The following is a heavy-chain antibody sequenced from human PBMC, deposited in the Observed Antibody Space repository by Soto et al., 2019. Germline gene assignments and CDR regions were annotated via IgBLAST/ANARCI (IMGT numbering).Heavy chain of an antibody. CDR2: ISGTDGST. CDR3: ATLRLGGINDDDH. D-gene: IGHD3-10*01. V-gene: IGHV3-23*01. J-gene: IGHJ5*02. Sequence: EVQLLESGGGLVQPGGSLRLSCAASGFTFRIYVMSWVRQAPGKGLEWVSAISGTDGSTYYADFVEGRFTISRDNSKNTLYLQMNSLRAEDTAVYYCATLRLGGINDDDHWGQGTLVTVSS. CDR1: GFTFRIYV.